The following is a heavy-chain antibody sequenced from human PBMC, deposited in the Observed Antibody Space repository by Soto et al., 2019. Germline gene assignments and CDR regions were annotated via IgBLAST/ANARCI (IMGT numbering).Heavy chain of an antibody. V-gene: IGHV3-15*01. CDR3: TTDPNYYGSGSYSVHDAFDI. CDR2: IKSKTDGGTT. D-gene: IGHD3-10*01. CDR1: GFTFSNAW. Sequence: PGGSLRLSCAASGFTFSNAWMSWVRQAPGKGLEWVGRIKSKTDGGTTDYAAPVKGRFTISRDDSKNTLYLQMNSLKTEETAVYYCTTDPNYYGSGSYSVHDAFDIWGQGTMVTVSS. J-gene: IGHJ3*02.